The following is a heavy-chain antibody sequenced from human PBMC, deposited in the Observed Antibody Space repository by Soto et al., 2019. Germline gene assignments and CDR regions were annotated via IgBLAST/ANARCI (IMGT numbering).Heavy chain of an antibody. CDR3: ARDLAKGGGSAGFDY. V-gene: IGHV1-2*02. Sequence: ASVKVSCKASGYTFTVYYMQWVRQAPGQGLEWMGWINPKSGGTMYPQKFQGRVTMTWDTSISTAYMALTRLRSADTAVYYCARDLAKGGGSAGFDYWGQGTLVTISS. D-gene: IGHD1-26*01. CDR1: GYTFTVYY. J-gene: IGHJ4*02. CDR2: INPKSGGT.